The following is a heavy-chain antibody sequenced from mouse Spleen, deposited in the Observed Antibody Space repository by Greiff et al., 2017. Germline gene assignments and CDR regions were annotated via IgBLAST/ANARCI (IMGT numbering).Heavy chain of an antibody. V-gene: IGHV1-18*01. CDR2: INPNNGGT. CDR1: GYTFTDYN. CDR3: ARRTTVVERDWYFDV. J-gene: IGHJ1*01. D-gene: IGHD1-1*01. Sequence: EVQLQQSGPELVKPGASVKIPCKASGYTFTDYNMDWVKQSHGKSLEWIGDINPNNGGTIYNQKFKGKATLTVDKSSSTAYMELRSLTSEDTAVYYCARRTTVVERDWYFDVWGAGTTVTVSS.